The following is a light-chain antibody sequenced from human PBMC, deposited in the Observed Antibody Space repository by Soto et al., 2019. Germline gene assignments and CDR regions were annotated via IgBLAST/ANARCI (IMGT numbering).Light chain of an antibody. J-gene: IGKJ5*01. V-gene: IGKV3-15*01. CDR1: KSGSNN. Sequence: EIMMKQSPATLSVSPGERATLSCRASKSGSNNLAWYQQKPGQAPRLLIYYASTRATGIPARFSGSGSGTEFTLTISSLQSEDFALYYCQQYNDWPPITFGQGTRLEIK. CDR3: QQYNDWPPIT. CDR2: YAS.